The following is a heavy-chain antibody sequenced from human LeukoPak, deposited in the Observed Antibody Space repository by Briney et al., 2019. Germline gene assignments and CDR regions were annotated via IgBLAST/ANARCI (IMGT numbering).Heavy chain of an antibody. J-gene: IGHJ4*02. CDR3: ARKSYYDSSGYRGPFDY. V-gene: IGHV3-30-3*01. CDR2: ISYDGSNK. Sequence: PGGSLRLSCAASGFTFSSYAMHWVRQAPGKGLEWVAVISYDGSNKYYADSVKGRFTISRDNSKNTLYLQMNSLRPEDTAVYYCARKSYYDSSGYRGPFDYWGQGTLVTVSS. D-gene: IGHD3-22*01. CDR1: GFTFSSYA.